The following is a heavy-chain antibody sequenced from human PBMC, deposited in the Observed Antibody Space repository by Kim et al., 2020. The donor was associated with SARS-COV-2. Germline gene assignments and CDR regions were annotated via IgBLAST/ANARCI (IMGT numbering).Heavy chain of an antibody. CDR2: IKEDGSAR. Sequence: GGSLRLSCAASGFTFSRYYMAWVRQAPGKGLEWVANIKEDGSAREYVDSVKGRFTIFRDNAKNSLYLQMNSLTGEDTAVYYCAKWRGDQSVFDYWGQGTLVTVFS. J-gene: IGHJ4*02. CDR3: AKWRGDQSVFDY. V-gene: IGHV3-7*01. CDR1: GFTFSRYY. D-gene: IGHD3-10*01.